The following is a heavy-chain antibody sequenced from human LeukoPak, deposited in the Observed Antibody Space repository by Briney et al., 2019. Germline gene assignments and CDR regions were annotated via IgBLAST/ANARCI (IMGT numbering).Heavy chain of an antibody. J-gene: IGHJ4*02. CDR2: ISGSGGST. D-gene: IGHD3-16*01. CDR1: GFTFSSYA. Sequence: GGSLRLSCAASGFTFSSYAMSWVRQAPGKGLEWVSAISGSGGSTYYADSVKGRFTISRDNSKNTLYLQMNGLRAEDTAMYYCARHIPRGNNYFDCWGQGTMVTVSS. V-gene: IGHV3-23*01. CDR3: ARHIPRGNNYFDC.